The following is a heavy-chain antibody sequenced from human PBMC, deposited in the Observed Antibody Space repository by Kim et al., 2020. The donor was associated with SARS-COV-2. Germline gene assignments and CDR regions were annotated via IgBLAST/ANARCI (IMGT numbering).Heavy chain of an antibody. Sequence: GGSLRLSCAASGFTFSSYAMHWVRQAPGKGLEWVAVISYDGSNKYYADSVKGRFTISRDNSKNTLYLQMNSLRAEDTAVYYCAREELSRYSSGWYYYYYGMDVGGQGTTLPVPS. CDR3: AREELSRYSSGWYYYYYGMDV. J-gene: IGHJ6*02. V-gene: IGHV3-30*04. CDR2: ISYDGSNK. CDR1: GFTFSSYA. D-gene: IGHD6-19*01.